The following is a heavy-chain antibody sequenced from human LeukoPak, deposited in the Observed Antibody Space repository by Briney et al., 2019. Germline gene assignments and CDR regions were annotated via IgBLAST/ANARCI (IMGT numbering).Heavy chain of an antibody. CDR2: FGPEDGET. J-gene: IGHJ4*02. CDR3: ATEGYGSGSFYNTLAY. Sequence: ASVKVSCKVSGYTLTELSMHWVRQAPGKGLEWMGGFGPEDGETIYAQKFQGRVTMTEDTSTDTAYMELSSLRSEDTAVYYCATEGYGSGSFYNTLAYWGQGTLVSVSS. CDR1: GYTLTELS. D-gene: IGHD3-10*01. V-gene: IGHV1-24*01.